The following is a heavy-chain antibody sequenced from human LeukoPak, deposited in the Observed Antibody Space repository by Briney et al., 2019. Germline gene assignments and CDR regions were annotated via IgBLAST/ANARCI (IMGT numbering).Heavy chain of an antibody. V-gene: IGHV3-23*01. CDR2: ISGSGGST. CDR1: GFTFSSYA. D-gene: IGHD3-10*01. Sequence: GGSLRLSCAASGFTFSSYAMSWVRQAPGKGLEWVSAISGSGGSTYYADSVKGRFTISRDNSKNTLYLQMNSLRAEDTAVYYCAKEFVVLWFGDVSSLALDYWGQGALVTVSS. CDR3: AKEFVVLWFGDVSSLALDY. J-gene: IGHJ4*02.